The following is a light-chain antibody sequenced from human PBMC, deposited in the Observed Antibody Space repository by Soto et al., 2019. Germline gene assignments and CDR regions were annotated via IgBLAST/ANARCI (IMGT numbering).Light chain of an antibody. J-gene: IGKJ1*01. CDR3: QQYGSSGT. CDR1: QSVSTNS. Sequence: EIVLTQSPDTLSLSPGERATLSCRASQSVSTNSLAWYQQRPGQAPRPLIYGASSRATGIPDRFSGSGSGTDFTLTISRLEPEDFAVYYCQQYGSSGTFGQGTKVDIK. V-gene: IGKV3-20*01. CDR2: GAS.